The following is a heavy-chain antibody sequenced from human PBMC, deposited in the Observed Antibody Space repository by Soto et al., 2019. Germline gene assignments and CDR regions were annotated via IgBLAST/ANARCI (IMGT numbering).Heavy chain of an antibody. J-gene: IGHJ4*02. V-gene: IGHV3-23*01. CDR2: INVDDST. Sequence: EVQLLESGGDLVQPGGSLRLTCAASGFIFTSYAMSWVRQVPGKGLEWVSSINVDDSTYYTESVRGRFTVSRDNSKNTLYLQMNSLRAEDTALYYCAKNYYFDHWGRGTLVTVSS. CDR1: GFIFTSYA. CDR3: AKNYYFDH.